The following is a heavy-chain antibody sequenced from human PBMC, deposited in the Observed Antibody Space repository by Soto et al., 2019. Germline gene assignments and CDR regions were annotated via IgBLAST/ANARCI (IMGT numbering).Heavy chain of an antibody. V-gene: IGHV5-51*01. CDR3: ARIIGYCRNNDCSWTFDI. J-gene: IGHJ3*02. D-gene: IGHD2-2*03. Sequence: LRLSCAASGFTFDDFAMCWVRQKPGKGLEWMGTFYPGDSTSTYSPSFQGQVTISVDKSISTAYLHLSSLKASDTAMYYCARIIGYCRNNDCSWTFDIWGQGTTVTVSS. CDR2: FYPGDSTS. CDR1: GFTFDDFA.